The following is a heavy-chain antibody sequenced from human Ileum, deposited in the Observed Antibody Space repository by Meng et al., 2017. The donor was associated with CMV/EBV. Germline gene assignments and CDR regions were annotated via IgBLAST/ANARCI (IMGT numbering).Heavy chain of an antibody. CDR1: GYTFTAYY. V-gene: IGHV1-2*02. J-gene: IGHJ5*02. CDR3: ARGQDNTNWYANWFDP. D-gene: IGHD6-13*01. Sequence: SGYTFTAYYMHWVRQAPGQGLEWMGWINPYSGGTNFAQKFQGRGTMTRDTSISTAYMELSRLRSDDTAVYYCARGQDNTNWYANWFDPWGQGTLVTVSS. CDR2: INPYSGGT.